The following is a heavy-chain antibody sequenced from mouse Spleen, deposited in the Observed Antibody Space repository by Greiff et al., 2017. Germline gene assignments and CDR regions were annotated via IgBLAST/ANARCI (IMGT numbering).Heavy chain of an antibody. D-gene: IGHD4-1*01. Sequence: DVKLQESGGGLVKPGGSLKLSCAASGFTFSSYAMSWVRQTPEKRLEWVATISDGGSYTYYPDNVKGRFTISRDNAKNNLYLQMSHLKSEDTAMYYCARGDWDVYWYFDVWGTGTTVTVSS. CDR3: ARGDWDVYWYFDV. CDR2: ISDGGSYT. CDR1: GFTFSSYA. J-gene: IGHJ1*03. V-gene: IGHV5-4*03.